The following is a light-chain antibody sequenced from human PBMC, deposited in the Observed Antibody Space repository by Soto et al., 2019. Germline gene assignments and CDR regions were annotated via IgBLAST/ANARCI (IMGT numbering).Light chain of an antibody. J-gene: IGKJ1*01. V-gene: IGKV3-11*01. Sequence: EIVMTQSPATLSVSPGERATLSCRASQSVSSNLAWYQQKPGQAPRLLMYGASGRATGIPDRFSGSGSGTDFTLTISSLEPEDFAVYYCQQRSNWLWTFGQGTKVDI. CDR3: QQRSNWLWT. CDR1: QSVSSN. CDR2: GAS.